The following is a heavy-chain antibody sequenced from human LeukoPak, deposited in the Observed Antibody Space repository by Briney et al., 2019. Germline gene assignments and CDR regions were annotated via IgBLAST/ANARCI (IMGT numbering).Heavy chain of an antibody. CDR2: IYKDGST. CDR3: AKSYGSESYYAYDY. V-gene: IGHV3-53*01. J-gene: IGHJ4*02. CDR1: GFTASTNY. Sequence: GGSLRLSCAAPGFTASTNYMSWVRQAPGRGLGWVSVIYKDGSTYYSESMKGRFIISRDNAKNSLFLQMNSLRAEDTAVYYCAKSYGSESYYAYDYWGQGTLVTVSS. D-gene: IGHD3-10*01.